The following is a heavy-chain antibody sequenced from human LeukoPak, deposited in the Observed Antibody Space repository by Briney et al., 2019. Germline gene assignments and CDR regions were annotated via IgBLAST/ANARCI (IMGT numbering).Heavy chain of an antibody. CDR3: DCTTTNCYADS. V-gene: IGHV3-64D*06. Sequence: GGSLRLSCSASGFTFSSYAMHWVRQAPGKGLEYVSAISSNGGNTYYADSVKGRFTISRDNSKNTLYPQMTSLRAEDTALYYCDCTTTNCYADSWGQGTLVTVSS. CDR2: ISSNGGNT. CDR1: GFTFSSYA. D-gene: IGHD2-2*01. J-gene: IGHJ4*02.